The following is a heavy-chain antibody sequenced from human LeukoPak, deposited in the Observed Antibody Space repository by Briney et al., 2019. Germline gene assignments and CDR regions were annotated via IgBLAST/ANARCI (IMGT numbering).Heavy chain of an antibody. CDR3: AGGVPTDIVVVPPNYYYGMDV. CDR2: IYNSGST. V-gene: IGHV4-31*03. Sequence: SQTLSLTCTVSGGSISSGRYYWSWIRQHPGKGLEWVGYIYNSGSTYYNPSLKSRVTISVDTSKNQFSLKLSSVTAADTAVYYCAGGVPTDIVVVPPNYYYGMDVWGQGTTVTVSS. CDR1: GGSISSGRYY. J-gene: IGHJ6*02. D-gene: IGHD2-2*01.